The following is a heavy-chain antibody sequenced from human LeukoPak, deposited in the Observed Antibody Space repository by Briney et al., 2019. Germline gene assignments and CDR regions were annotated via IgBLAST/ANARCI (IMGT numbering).Heavy chain of an antibody. CDR2: INPNSGGT. V-gene: IGHV1-2*02. D-gene: IGHD6-13*01. CDR1: GYTFTGYY. CDR3: ARRRYSSSWLPFDY. J-gene: IGHJ4*02. Sequence: ASVKVSCKASGYTFTGYYMHWVRQAPGQGLEWMGWINPNSGGTNYAQKFQGRVTMTRDTSISTAYMELSRLRSDDTAVYYCARRRYSSSWLPFDYWGQGTLVTVSS.